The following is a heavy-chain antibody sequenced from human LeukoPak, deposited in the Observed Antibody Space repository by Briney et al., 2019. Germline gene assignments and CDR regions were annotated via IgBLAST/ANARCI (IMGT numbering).Heavy chain of an antibody. CDR2: ISAYNGNT. V-gene: IGHV1-18*01. J-gene: IGHJ5*02. CDR1: GYTFTSYG. D-gene: IGHD2-2*01. CDR3: ATRAGYCSSTSCYGGSGNWFDP. Sequence: ASVKVSCKASGYTFTSYGISWVRQAPGQGLEWMGWISAYNGNTNYAQKLQGRVTMTTDTSTNTAYMELRSLRSEDTAVYYCATRAGYCSSTSCYGGSGNWFDPWGQGTLVTVSS.